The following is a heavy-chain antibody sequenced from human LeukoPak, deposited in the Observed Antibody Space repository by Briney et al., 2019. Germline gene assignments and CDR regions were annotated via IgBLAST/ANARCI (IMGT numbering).Heavy chain of an antibody. D-gene: IGHD3-3*01. CDR3: ARERTIFGVVIGFDY. V-gene: IGHV1-2*02. CDR1: GYTFTGYY. J-gene: IGHJ4*02. CDR2: VNPNSGGT. Sequence: ASVKVSCKASGYTFTGYYMHWVRQAPGQGLEWMGWVNPNSGGTNYAQKFQGRVTMTRDASISTAYMDLSRLRSDDTAVYYCARERTIFGVVIGFDYWGQGALVTVSS.